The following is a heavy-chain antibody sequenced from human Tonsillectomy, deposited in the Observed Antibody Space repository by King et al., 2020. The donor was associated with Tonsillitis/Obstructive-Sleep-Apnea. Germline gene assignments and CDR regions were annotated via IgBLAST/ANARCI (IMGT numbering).Heavy chain of an antibody. Sequence: VQLVESETEVKKPGASVKFSCKASEYTFTGYYIHWVRQAPRQGLEWMGRINPNSGGTNYAQKFQGRVTMTRDTSISTAYMELSRLKSDDTAVYYCARDSCSSTSCYQGYWGQGTLVTVSS. CDR1: EYTFTGYY. J-gene: IGHJ4*02. V-gene: IGHV1-2*06. CDR2: INPNSGGT. CDR3: ARDSCSSTSCYQGY. D-gene: IGHD2-2*01.